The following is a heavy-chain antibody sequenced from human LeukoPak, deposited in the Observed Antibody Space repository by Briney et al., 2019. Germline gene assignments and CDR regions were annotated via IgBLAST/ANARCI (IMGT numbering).Heavy chain of an antibody. V-gene: IGHV4-31*03. D-gene: IGHD2-2*02. J-gene: IGHJ5*02. CDR2: IYYSGST. CDR1: VGSTSSGGYY. CDR3: ARVGSCSRTTCSTAWYNWFDP. Sequence: PSETLSLTCTVSVGSTSSGGYYSSLVRQHPGKGLEWIGYIYYSGSTYYNPSLKSRVTISVDTSKNQYSLQMSCVTSADTAVSYCARVGSCSRTTCSTAWYNWFDPWGQGKLVTASS.